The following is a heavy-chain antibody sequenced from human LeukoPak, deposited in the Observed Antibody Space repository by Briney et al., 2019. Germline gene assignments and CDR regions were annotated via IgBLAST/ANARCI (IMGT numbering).Heavy chain of an antibody. CDR1: GGSISSGDYY. D-gene: IGHD1-26*01. Sequence: SETLSLTCTVSGGSISSGDYYWSWIRQPPGKGLEWIGYIYYSGSTYYNPSLKSRVTISVDTSKNQFSLKLSSVTAADTAVYYCARGSSGSYYFDYWGQGTLVTVSS. J-gene: IGHJ4*02. CDR3: ARGSSGSYYFDY. CDR2: IYYSGST. V-gene: IGHV4-30-4*01.